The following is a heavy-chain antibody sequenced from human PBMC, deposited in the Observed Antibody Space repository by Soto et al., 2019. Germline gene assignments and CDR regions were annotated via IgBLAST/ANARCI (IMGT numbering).Heavy chain of an antibody. Sequence: SETLSLTCTVSGGSVSSGSYYRSWIRQPPGKRLAWIGYIYYSGNANYNPSLKSRVTISVDTSKNQLSLKLSTVTAAATAVYLCARGSGYCSAGTCYAFDYWGQGTLVTVSS. CDR1: GGSVSSGSYY. CDR2: IYYSGNA. V-gene: IGHV4-61*01. J-gene: IGHJ4*02. D-gene: IGHD2-15*01. CDR3: ARGSGYCSAGTCYAFDY.